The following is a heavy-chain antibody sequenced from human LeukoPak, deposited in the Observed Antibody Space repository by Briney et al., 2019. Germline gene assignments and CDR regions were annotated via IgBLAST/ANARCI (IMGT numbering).Heavy chain of an antibody. D-gene: IGHD4-23*01. CDR2: IYYSGST. CDR3: ARRFLITVVKPYFDY. CDR1: GFTFSSYA. Sequence: PGGSLRLSCAASGFTFSSYAITWVRQAPGKGLEWIGSIYYSGSTNYNPSLKSRVTISVDTSKNQFSLKLSSVTAADTAVYYCARRFLITVVKPYFDYWGQGTLVTVSS. J-gene: IGHJ4*02. V-gene: IGHV4-39*07.